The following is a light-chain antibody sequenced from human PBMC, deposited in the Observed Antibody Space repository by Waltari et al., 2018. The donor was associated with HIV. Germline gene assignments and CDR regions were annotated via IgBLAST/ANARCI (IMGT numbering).Light chain of an antibody. CDR2: LKSDGSH. Sequence: QLVLTQSPSASASLGASVKLTCTLSSGHSSNAIAWHQQQPEKGPRYLMKLKSDGSHSKGDGIPDRFSGSSSGAERYLTSSSLQSEDEADYYCQTWGTGIRVFGGGTKLTVL. CDR1: SGHSSNA. J-gene: IGLJ3*02. CDR3: QTWGTGIRV. V-gene: IGLV4-69*01.